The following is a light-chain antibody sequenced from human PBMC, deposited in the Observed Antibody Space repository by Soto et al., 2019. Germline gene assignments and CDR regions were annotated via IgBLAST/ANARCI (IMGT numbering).Light chain of an antibody. CDR2: GAS. CDR1: QSISSSF. J-gene: IGKJ5*01. CDR3: QQYDNSPIT. Sequence: IVLTQSPGILSLSPGERASLSCGASQSISSSFLACYHQKPGQAPRLLIYGASSRATGIPDRVSGTRSETAFTLTISRLEPADFAVYYCQQYDNSPITFGQGTRLEI. V-gene: IGKV3-20*01.